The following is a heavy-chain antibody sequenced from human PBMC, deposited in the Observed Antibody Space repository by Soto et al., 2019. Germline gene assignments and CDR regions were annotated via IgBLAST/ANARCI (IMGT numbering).Heavy chain of an antibody. CDR3: ARLSSSAFDY. CDR1: GGSISSGGYY. Sequence: SETLSLTCTVSGGSISSGGYYWSWIRQHPGKGLEWIGYIYYSGSTYYNPSLKSRVTISVDTSKNQFSLKLSSVTAADTAVYYCARLSSSAFDYWGQGTLVTVSS. D-gene: IGHD6-6*01. V-gene: IGHV4-31*03. J-gene: IGHJ4*02. CDR2: IYYSGST.